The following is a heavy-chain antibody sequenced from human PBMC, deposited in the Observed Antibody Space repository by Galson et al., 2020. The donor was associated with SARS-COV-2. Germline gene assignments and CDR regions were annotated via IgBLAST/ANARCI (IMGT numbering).Heavy chain of an antibody. J-gene: IGHJ4*02. CDR2: VNPSGDT. V-gene: IGHV1-2*02. D-gene: IGHD2-15*01. CDR3: ARDRISEPDDFDY. Sequence: ASVKVSCKASGYTFTDYYMHWVRQASGQGLEWMGWVNPSGDTKYTQKFQVRVSMTRDTSTSTAYMELSRLTSDDTAFYYCARDRISEPDDFDYWGQGTLVSVS. CDR1: GYTFTDYY.